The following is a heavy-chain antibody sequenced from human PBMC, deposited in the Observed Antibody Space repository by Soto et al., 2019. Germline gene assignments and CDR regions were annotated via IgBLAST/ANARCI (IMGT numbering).Heavy chain of an antibody. CDR3: ARVARIVVVPAAMQASGYDPIDY. CDR2: IYYSGST. V-gene: IGHV4-31*03. D-gene: IGHD2-2*01. Sequence: PSETLSLTCTVSGGSISSGGYYWSWIRQHPGKGLEWIGYIYYSGSTYYNPSLKSRVTISVDTSKNQFSLKLSSVTAADTAVYYCARVARIVVVPAAMQASGYDPIDYWGQGTLVTVSS. J-gene: IGHJ4*02. CDR1: GGSISSGGYY.